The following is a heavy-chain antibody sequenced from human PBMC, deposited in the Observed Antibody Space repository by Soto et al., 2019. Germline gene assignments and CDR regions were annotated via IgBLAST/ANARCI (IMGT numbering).Heavy chain of an antibody. D-gene: IGHD1-26*01. CDR2: AGNKAHSFTT. Sequence: EVQLVESGGGLVQPGGSLRLSCAASGFTFSDHYMDWVRQAPGKGLEWVGRAGNKAHSFTTEYAASVKGRFTISRDDSKNSLYLQMNSLKTEDPAVYYCVRLDGSYYPDYWGQGTLVTVSS. J-gene: IGHJ4*02. V-gene: IGHV3-72*01. CDR1: GFTFSDHY. CDR3: VRLDGSYYPDY.